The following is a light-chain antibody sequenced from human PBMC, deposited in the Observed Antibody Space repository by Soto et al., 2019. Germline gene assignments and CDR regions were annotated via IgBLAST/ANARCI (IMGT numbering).Light chain of an antibody. CDR2: DVY. CDR3: QSYDSSLSASV. Sequence: QSALTQPRSVSGSPGQSVTISCTGTNGDIANYNFVSWYQQHPGKAPKVMIYDVYKRPSGVPDRFSGSKSGNTASLTISGLQAEDEADYYCQSYDSSLSASVFGGGTKLTVL. J-gene: IGLJ2*01. CDR1: NGDIANYNF. V-gene: IGLV2-11*01.